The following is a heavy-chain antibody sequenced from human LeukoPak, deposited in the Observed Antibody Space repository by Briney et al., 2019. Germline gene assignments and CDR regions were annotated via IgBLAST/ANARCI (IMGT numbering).Heavy chain of an antibody. CDR1: GGSIRTHY. D-gene: IGHD3-22*01. Sequence: SETPSLTCTVSGGSIRTHYWGWIRQPPGKGLEWIAYIYQSGNTNYNPSLKSRVTMSVDTSKNQFSLKLSSVTAADTAVYYCARDADGYLDYWGQGTLVTVSS. V-gene: IGHV4-59*11. J-gene: IGHJ4*02. CDR3: ARDADGYLDY. CDR2: IYQSGNT.